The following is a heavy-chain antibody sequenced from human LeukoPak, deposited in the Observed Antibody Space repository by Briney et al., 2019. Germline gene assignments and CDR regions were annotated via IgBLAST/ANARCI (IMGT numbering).Heavy chain of an antibody. J-gene: IGHJ4*02. CDR1: GFTVSSNY. Sequence: PGGSLRLSCAASGFTVSSNYMSWVRQAPGKGLEWVSVIYSGGSTYYADSVKGRFTISRDISKNTLYLQMNSLRAEDTAVYYCARNLHDSSGYCCGYWGQGTLVTFSS. V-gene: IGHV3-66*01. D-gene: IGHD3-22*01. CDR3: ARNLHDSSGYCCGY. CDR2: IYSGGST.